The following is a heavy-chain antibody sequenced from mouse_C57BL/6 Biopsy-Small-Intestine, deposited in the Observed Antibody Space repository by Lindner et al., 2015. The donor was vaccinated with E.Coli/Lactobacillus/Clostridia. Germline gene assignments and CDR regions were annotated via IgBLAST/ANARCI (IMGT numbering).Heavy chain of an antibody. CDR2: IYPGNGDT. Sequence: QLQESGPELVKPGASVKISCKASGYAFSSSWMNWVKQRPGKGLEWIGRIYPGNGDTNYNGKFKGKATLTADKSSSTAYMQLSSLTSEDSAVYFCARRGLGFAYWGQGTLVTVSA. D-gene: IGHD4-1*01. V-gene: IGHV1-82*01. CDR1: GYAFSSSW. CDR3: ARRGLGFAY. J-gene: IGHJ3*01.